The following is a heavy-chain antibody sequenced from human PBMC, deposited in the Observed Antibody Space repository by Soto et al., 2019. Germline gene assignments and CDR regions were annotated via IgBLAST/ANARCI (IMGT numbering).Heavy chain of an antibody. CDR3: ARHMSYYNILTGYYIPDHFDY. D-gene: IGHD3-9*01. CDR1: GGSISSSSYY. Sequence: SETLSLTYTVSGGSISSSSYYWGWIRQPPGKGLEWIGSIYYSGSTYYNPSLKSRVTISVDTSKNQFSLKLSSVTAADTAVYYCARHMSYYNILTGYYIPDHFDYWGQGTLVTVSS. CDR2: IYYSGST. J-gene: IGHJ4*02. V-gene: IGHV4-39*01.